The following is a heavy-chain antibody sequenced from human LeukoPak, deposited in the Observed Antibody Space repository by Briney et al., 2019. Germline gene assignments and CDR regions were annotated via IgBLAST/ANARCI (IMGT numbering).Heavy chain of an antibody. J-gene: IGHJ5*02. V-gene: IGHV1-2*02. CDR2: INPNSGGT. Sequence: GASVKVSCKASGYTFTGYYMHWVRQAPGQGLEWMGWINPNSGGTNYAQKFQGRVTMTRDTSISTAYMELSRLRSDDTAVYYCASSYCSGGSCYWLDPWGQGTLVTVSS. D-gene: IGHD2-15*01. CDR3: ASSYCSGGSCYWLDP. CDR1: GYTFTGYY.